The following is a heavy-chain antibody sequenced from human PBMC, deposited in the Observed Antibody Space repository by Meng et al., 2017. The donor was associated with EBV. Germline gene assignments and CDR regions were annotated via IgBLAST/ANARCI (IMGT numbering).Heavy chain of an antibody. CDR2: ISAYNGNT. D-gene: IGHD3-22*01. CDR3: ARDGRLYDTPSPFDY. V-gene: IGHV1-18*01. J-gene: IGHJ4*02. CDR1: GYTFTRYG. Sequence: VQLLQAGAEVKKPWASVKVSCKASGYTFTRYGISWVRQAPGQGLEWMGWISAYNGNTNYAQKLQGRVTMTTDTSTSTAYMELRSLRSDDTAVYYCARDGRLYDTPSPFDYWGQGTLVTVSS.